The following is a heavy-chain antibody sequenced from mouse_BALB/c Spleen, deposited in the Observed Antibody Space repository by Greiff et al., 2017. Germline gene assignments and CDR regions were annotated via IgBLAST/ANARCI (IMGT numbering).Heavy chain of an antibody. Sequence: DVHLVESGGGLVKPGGSLKLSCAASGFTFSDYGMAWVRQAPGKGPEWVAFISNLAYSIYYADTVTGRFTISRENAKNTLYLEMSSLRSEDTAMYYCARDSLDYWGQGTTLTVSS. CDR3: ARDSLDY. J-gene: IGHJ2*01. V-gene: IGHV5-15*02. CDR1: GFTFSDYG. CDR2: ISNLAYSI.